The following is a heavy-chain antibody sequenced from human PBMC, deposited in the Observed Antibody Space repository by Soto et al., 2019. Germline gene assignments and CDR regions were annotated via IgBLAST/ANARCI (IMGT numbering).Heavy chain of an antibody. D-gene: IGHD6-19*01. CDR3: AREYSSGWYGYFQH. CDR1: GGSISSGGYY. Sequence: QVQLQESGPGLVKPSQTLSLTCTVSGGSISSGGYYWSWIRQYPGLGLEWIGAVYYTGSTYYKRPHKSRVTMSVDTSKNQFSLMLNSVTAADTAVYYCAREYSSGWYGYFQHWGQGTLVTVSS. J-gene: IGHJ1*01. V-gene: IGHV4-31*03. CDR2: VYYTGST.